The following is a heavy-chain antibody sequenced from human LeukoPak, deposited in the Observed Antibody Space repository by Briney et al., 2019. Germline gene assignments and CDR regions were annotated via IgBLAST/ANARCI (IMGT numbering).Heavy chain of an antibody. CDR2: IYYSGST. Sequence: SETLSLTCTVSGGSISSSSYYWGWIRQPPGKGLEWIGSIYYSGSTYYNPSLKSRVTISVDTSKNQFSLKLSSVTAADTAVYYCARHTDRSYCSGGSCLNWFDPWGQGTLVTVSS. CDR1: GGSISSSSYY. D-gene: IGHD2-15*01. J-gene: IGHJ5*02. CDR3: ARHTDRSYCSGGSCLNWFDP. V-gene: IGHV4-39*01.